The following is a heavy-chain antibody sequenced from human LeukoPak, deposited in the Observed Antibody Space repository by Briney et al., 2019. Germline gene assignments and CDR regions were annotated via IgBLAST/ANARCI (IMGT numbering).Heavy chain of an antibody. CDR1: GYSFTSYW. J-gene: IGHJ4*02. CDR2: IYPGESGT. V-gene: IGHV5-51*01. D-gene: IGHD1-26*01. Sequence: GESLKISCKGSGYSFTSYWIGWVRQMPGKGLEWMWIIYPGESGTRYSPSFQGQVTISSDKTISTAYLQWSSLKGSDAAMYYCARFDGGSYQFDYWGQGTLVTVSS. CDR3: ARFDGGSYQFDY.